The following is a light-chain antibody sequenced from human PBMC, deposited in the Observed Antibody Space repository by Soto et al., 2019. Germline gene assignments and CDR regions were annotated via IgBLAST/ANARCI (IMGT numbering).Light chain of an antibody. CDR3: CSYAGTSYV. Sequence: QSVLTQPASVSGSPGQSITISCTGTSGDVGVYKFVSWYQQHPGKAPKLIIYEVSNRPSGVSSRFSGSMSGNTASLTISGLQAEDESDYYCCSYAGTSYVFGTGTKVTVL. CDR1: SGDVGVYKF. CDR2: EVS. J-gene: IGLJ1*01. V-gene: IGLV2-23*02.